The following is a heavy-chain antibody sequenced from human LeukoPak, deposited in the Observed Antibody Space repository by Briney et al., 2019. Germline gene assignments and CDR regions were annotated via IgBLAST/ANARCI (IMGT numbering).Heavy chain of an antibody. CDR2: INHSGST. Sequence: PSETLSLTCAVYGGSFSGYYWSWIRQPPGKGPEWIGEINHSGSTNYNPSLKSRVTISVDTSKNQFSLKLSSVTAADTAVYYCARVRGIAASSVDYWGQGTLVTVSS. D-gene: IGHD6-25*01. CDR1: GGSFSGYY. CDR3: ARVRGIAASSVDY. V-gene: IGHV4-34*01. J-gene: IGHJ4*02.